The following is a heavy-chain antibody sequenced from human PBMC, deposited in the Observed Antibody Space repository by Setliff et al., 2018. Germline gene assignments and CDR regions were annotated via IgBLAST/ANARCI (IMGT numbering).Heavy chain of an antibody. CDR3: AGGYSFGYGVY. CDR1: GFSVSNYG. Sequence: GESLKISCVAPGFSVSNYGMNWVRQAPGKGLEWLSYISSSGGTIHYADSVKGRFTISKDTAENSVFLQMNSLRGEDTALYYCAGGYSFGYGVYWGQGVLVTVSS. J-gene: IGHJ4*02. CDR2: ISSSGGTI. D-gene: IGHD5-18*01. V-gene: IGHV3-48*01.